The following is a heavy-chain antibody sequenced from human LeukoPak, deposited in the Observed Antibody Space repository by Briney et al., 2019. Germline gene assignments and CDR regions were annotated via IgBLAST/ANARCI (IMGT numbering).Heavy chain of an antibody. V-gene: IGHV1-69*04. CDR3: ARLPYSTVAFDI. CDR1: GGTFSSYA. J-gene: IGHJ3*02. CDR2: IIPILGIA. Sequence: ASVKVPCKASGGTFSSYAISWVRQAPGQGLEWMGRIIPILGIANYAQKFQGRVTITADKSTSTAYMELSSLRSEDTAVYYCARLPYSTVAFDIWGQGTMVTVSS. D-gene: IGHD6-13*01.